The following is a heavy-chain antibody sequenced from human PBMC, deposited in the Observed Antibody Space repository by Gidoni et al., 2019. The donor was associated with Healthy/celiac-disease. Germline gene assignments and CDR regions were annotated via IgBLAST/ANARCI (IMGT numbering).Heavy chain of an antibody. V-gene: IGHV3-23*01. CDR2: MSGSGGST. J-gene: IGHJ3*02. Sequence: EVQLLESGGGLVQPGGSLRLSCAASGFTFSSYAMSWVRQAPGKGLEGVSAMSGSGGSTYYADSVKGRFTISRDNSKNTLYLKMNSLRAEDTAVYYCAKDTAGVGAFDIGGQGTMVTVSS. D-gene: IGHD3-10*01. CDR3: AKDTAGVGAFDI. CDR1: GFTFSSYA.